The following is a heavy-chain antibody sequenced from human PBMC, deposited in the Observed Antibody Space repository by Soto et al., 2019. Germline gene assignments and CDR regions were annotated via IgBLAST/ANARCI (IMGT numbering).Heavy chain of an antibody. Sequence: QVQLQESGPGLVKPSETLSLSCTVSGGSISSYYWSWIRQTPGKGLEWIGHIYYSGNTNYNPSLKSRVTLSVDTSKNQVSLKLSSVTAADTAVYYCARVRDCSGGTCYSWWFDPWGQGTLVTVSS. CDR3: ARVRDCSGGTCYSWWFDP. CDR2: IYYSGNT. V-gene: IGHV4-59*01. J-gene: IGHJ5*02. D-gene: IGHD2-15*01. CDR1: GGSISSYY.